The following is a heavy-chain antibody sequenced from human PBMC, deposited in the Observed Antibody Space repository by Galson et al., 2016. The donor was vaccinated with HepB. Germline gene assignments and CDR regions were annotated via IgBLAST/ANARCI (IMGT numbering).Heavy chain of an antibody. CDR2: ISGSGDNT. CDR3: ATLHYYASHD. V-gene: IGHV3-11*06. Sequence: LRLSCAASGLTFTDQYMSWIRQAPGKGLEWLLFISGSGDNTNYADSVKGRFIVSRDNSKKLLYLQMNSLRAEDTAIYYCATLHYYASHDWGQGTLVTVAS. J-gene: IGHJ1*01. D-gene: IGHD3-10*01. CDR1: GLTFTDQY.